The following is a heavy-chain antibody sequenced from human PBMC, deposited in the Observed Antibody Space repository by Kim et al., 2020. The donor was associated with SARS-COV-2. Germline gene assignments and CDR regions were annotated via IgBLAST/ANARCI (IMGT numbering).Heavy chain of an antibody. V-gene: IGHV3-48*03. D-gene: IGHD4-4*01. J-gene: IGHJ4*02. Sequence: YTATFRTQFTIPRNNAQNSLFLQVNSLRAEDTAVYYCARGPNYSPFDYWGQGTLVTVSS. CDR3: ARGPNYSPFDY.